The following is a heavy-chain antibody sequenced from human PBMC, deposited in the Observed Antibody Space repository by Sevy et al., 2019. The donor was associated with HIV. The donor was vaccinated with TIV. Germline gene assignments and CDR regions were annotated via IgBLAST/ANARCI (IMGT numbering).Heavy chain of an antibody. V-gene: IGHV3-48*02. CDR2: ISRSGTTR. CDR3: ARDDTASYLPVS. D-gene: IGHD3-10*01. J-gene: IGHJ4*02. Sequence: GGSLRLSCAASGFTFSDYSLNWVRQAPGKGLEWVSYISRSGTTRHYADSVRSRFTISRDEAKNSLYLQMSSLRDKDTAVYYCARDDTASYLPVSWGQGTLVTVSS. CDR1: GFTFSDYS.